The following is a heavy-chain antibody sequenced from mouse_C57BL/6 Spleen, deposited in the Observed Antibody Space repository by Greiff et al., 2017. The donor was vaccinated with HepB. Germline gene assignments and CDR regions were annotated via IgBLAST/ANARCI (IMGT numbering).Heavy chain of an antibody. CDR1: GYTFTDYE. J-gene: IGHJ2*01. D-gene: IGHD1-1*01. Sequence: VQRVESGAELVRPGASVTLSCKASGYTFTDYEMHWVKQTPVHGLEWIGAIDPETGGTAYNQKFKGKAILTADKSSSTAYMELRSLTSEDSAVYYCLYYYGSSYDFDYWGQGTTLTVSS. CDR3: LYYYGSSYDFDY. CDR2: IDPETGGT. V-gene: IGHV1-15*01.